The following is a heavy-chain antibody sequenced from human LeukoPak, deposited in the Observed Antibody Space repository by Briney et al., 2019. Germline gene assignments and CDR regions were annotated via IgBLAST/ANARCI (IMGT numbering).Heavy chain of an antibody. D-gene: IGHD3-22*01. V-gene: IGHV4-30-2*05. CDR1: GGSISSGGYS. Sequence: PSETLSLTSAVSGGSISSGGYSWSWIRQPPGKGLEWIGYIYYSGSTYYNPSLKSRVTISVDTSKNQISLKLSSVTAADTAVYCCARDSSGDYYGSSPELPWGQGTLVTVSS. J-gene: IGHJ4*02. CDR2: IYYSGST. CDR3: ARDSSGDYYGSSPELP.